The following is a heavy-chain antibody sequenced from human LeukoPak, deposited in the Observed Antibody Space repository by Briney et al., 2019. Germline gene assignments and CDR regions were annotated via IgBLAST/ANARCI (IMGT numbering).Heavy chain of an antibody. CDR3: ARGRISTRNWFDP. CDR2: IYSSGST. V-gene: IGHV4-4*07. J-gene: IGHJ5*02. Sequence: SGTLSLTCAVSGGSISSYYWSWIRQPAGKGLEWIGRIYSSGSTDYNPSLKSRVTMSVDTSKNKFSLKLSSVTAADTAVYYCARGRISTRNWFDPWGQGTLVTVSS. CDR1: GGSISSYY. D-gene: IGHD1-14*01.